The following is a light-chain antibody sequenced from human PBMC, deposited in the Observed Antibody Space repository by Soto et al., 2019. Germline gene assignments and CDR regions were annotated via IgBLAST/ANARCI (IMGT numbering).Light chain of an antibody. V-gene: IGKV1-27*01. Sequence: DLHMTQSPSSLSASVGDRLTITCRASQGISNYLAWYQQKPGKVPKLLIYAASTLQSGVPSRFSGSGSWTDFILTISSLQPEDVATYYCQKYNSAPLTFGGGTKVDIK. J-gene: IGKJ4*01. CDR1: QGISNY. CDR2: AAS. CDR3: QKYNSAPLT.